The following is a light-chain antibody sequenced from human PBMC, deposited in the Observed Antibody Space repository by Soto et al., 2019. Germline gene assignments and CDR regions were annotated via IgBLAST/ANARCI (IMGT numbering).Light chain of an antibody. CDR2: DGS. J-gene: IGKJ2*01. Sequence: EIVLTQSPATLSLSPGERATLSYRASQSVSSYLAWYQQKPGQAPRLLIFDGSNRATGIPARFSGSGSGTDSTLTISSLEPEDFAVYYCQQRSNWPYTFGQGTKLEI. CDR3: QQRSNWPYT. CDR1: QSVSSY. V-gene: IGKV3-11*01.